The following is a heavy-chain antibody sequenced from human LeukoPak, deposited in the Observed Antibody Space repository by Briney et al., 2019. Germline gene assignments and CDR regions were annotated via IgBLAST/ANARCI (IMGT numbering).Heavy chain of an antibody. J-gene: IGHJ4*02. V-gene: IGHV1-2*02. CDR2: INPNSGGA. D-gene: IGHD2-15*01. CDR3: ARVETYCSGGDCYSRWVDY. CDR1: GYTFTGYY. Sequence: ASVKVSCKASGYTFTGYYMHWVRQAPGQGLEWMGWINPNSGGANYAQKFQGRVTMTRDTSISTAYMELSRLTSDDTAVYYCARVETYCSGGDCYSRWVDYGGQGTLVTVSS.